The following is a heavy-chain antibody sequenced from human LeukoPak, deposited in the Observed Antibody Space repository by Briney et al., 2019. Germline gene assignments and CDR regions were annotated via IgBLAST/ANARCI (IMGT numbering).Heavy chain of an antibody. Sequence: SETLSLTCAVYGGSFSGYYWSWIRQPPGKGLEWIGEINHSGSTNYNPSLKSRVTISVDTSKNQFSLKLSSVTAADTAVYYCARGGYSQWLLRQYYFDYWGQGTLVTVSS. CDR2: INHSGST. CDR3: ARGGYSQWLLRQYYFDY. D-gene: IGHD5-12*01. V-gene: IGHV4-34*01. J-gene: IGHJ4*02. CDR1: GGSFSGYY.